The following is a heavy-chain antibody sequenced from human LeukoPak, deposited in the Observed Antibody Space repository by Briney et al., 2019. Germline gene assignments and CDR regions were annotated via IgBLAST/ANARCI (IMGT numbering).Heavy chain of an antibody. D-gene: IGHD5-12*01. V-gene: IGHV3-48*03. CDR3: AREGATTENPFDY. J-gene: IGHJ4*02. CDR1: GFAFSSYE. Sequence: PGGSLRLSCAASGFAFSSYEMNWVRQAPVKGLEWVSYISSSGSTIYYADSVKGRFTISRDNAKNTLYLQMSSLRGEDTAVYYCAREGATTENPFDYGGQGPLVTVSS. CDR2: ISSSGSTI.